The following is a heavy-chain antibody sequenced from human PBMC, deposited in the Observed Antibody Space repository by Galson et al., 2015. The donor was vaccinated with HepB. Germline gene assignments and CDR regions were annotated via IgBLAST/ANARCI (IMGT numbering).Heavy chain of an antibody. J-gene: IGHJ4*02. CDR3: ARGVVAATKSGFDY. CDR1: GLTFSSYA. V-gene: IGHV3-23*01. Sequence: SLRLSCAASGLTFSSYAMSWVRQAPGKGLEWVSTISGSGVSIYYADSVKGRFTISRDNSKNTLYLQMNSLRAEDTAVYYCARGVVAATKSGFDYWGQGTLVTVSS. D-gene: IGHD5-12*01. CDR2: ISGSGVSI.